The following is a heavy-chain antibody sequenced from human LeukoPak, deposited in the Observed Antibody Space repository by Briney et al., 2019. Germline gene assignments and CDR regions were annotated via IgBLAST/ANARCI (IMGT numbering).Heavy chain of an antibody. D-gene: IGHD2-15*01. Sequence: SETLSLTCTVSGGSISSSSYYWGWIRQPPGKGLEWIGSIYYSGSTYYNPSLKSRVTISVDTSKNQFSLKLSSVTAADTAVYYCAREWYCSGGSCYSPGQNWFDPWGQGTLVTVSS. CDR2: IYYSGST. CDR3: AREWYCSGGSCYSPGQNWFDP. CDR1: GGSISSSSYY. J-gene: IGHJ5*02. V-gene: IGHV4-39*07.